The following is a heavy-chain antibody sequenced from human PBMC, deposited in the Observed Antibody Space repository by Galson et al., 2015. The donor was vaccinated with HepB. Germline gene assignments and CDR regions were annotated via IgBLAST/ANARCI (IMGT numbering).Heavy chain of an antibody. CDR3: ARDLDGYNFLMAFSFDH. Sequence: SLRLSCAASGFSFRIYAMHWVRHNPGKGLEWVATISQNGSDTFYRDSVKGRFTVSRDNSKNVLFLQMNSLRLEDTAVYYCARDLDGYNFLMAFSFDHWGQGKLVTVS. J-gene: IGHJ4*02. CDR1: GFSFRIYA. CDR2: ISQNGSDT. D-gene: IGHD5-24*01. V-gene: IGHV3-30*04.